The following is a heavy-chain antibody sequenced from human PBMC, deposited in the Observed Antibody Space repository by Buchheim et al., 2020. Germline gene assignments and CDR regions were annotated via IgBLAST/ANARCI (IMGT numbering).Heavy chain of an antibody. V-gene: IGHV4-39*01. CDR3: TRQKVAPTNWFDP. Sequence: QVQLQESGPGLVRPSETLSLTCNVSGDSTSNNDYYWGWIRQPPGKGLEYIGGILASGSIRYNPSLKSRVTISADASKNQVSLGLRSVTAADTAVYYCTRQKVAPTNWFDPWGLGTL. CDR1: GDSTSNNDYY. J-gene: IGHJ5*02. CDR2: ILASGSI. D-gene: IGHD5-12*01.